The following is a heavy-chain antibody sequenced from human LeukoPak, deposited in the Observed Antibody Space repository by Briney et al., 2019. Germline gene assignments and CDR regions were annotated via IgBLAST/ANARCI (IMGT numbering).Heavy chain of an antibody. D-gene: IGHD3-9*01. CDR2: IYYSGST. J-gene: IGHJ6*02. CDR3: ARHNYDILTGSAYYYGMDV. V-gene: IGHV4-59*08. CDR1: GGSISSYY. Sequence: SETLSLTCTVSGGSISSYYWSWIRQPPGKGLEWIGYIYYSGSTNYNPSLKSRVTISVDTSKNQFSLKLSSVTAADTAVYYCARHNYDILTGSAYYYGMDVWGQGTTVTVSS.